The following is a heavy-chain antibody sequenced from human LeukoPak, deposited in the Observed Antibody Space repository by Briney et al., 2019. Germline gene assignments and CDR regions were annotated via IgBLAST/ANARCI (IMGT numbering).Heavy chain of an antibody. CDR3: AQGYLSGWYPH. J-gene: IGHJ4*02. V-gene: IGHV3-23*01. CDR1: GFTFSSYA. CDR2: ISGSGGST. Sequence: PGGSLRLSCAASGFTFSSYAMSWVRQAPGKGLEWVSAISGSGGSTYYADSVKGRFIISRDNSKNTLYLQLSSLRDEDTAVYYCAQGYLSGWYPHWGQGSLVSVSS. D-gene: IGHD6-19*01.